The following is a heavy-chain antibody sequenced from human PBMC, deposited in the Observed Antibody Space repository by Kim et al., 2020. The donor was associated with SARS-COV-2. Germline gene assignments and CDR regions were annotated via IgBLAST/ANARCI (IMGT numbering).Heavy chain of an antibody. J-gene: IGHJ4*02. CDR3: ARGFIAARPDY. V-gene: IGHV4-59*13. D-gene: IGHD6-6*01. CDR1: GGSISSYY. CDR2: IYYSGST. Sequence: SETLSLTCTVSGGSISSYYWSWIRQPPGKGLEWIGYIYYSGSTNYNPSLKSRVTISVDTSKNQFSLKLSSVTAAATAVYYCARGFIAARPDYWGQGTLVTVSS.